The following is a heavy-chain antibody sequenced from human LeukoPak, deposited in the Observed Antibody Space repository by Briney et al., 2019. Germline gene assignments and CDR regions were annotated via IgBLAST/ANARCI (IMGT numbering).Heavy chain of an antibody. J-gene: IGHJ4*02. V-gene: IGHV3-23*01. CDR3: AKGTERYREVSSFDS. D-gene: IGHD3-10*01. Sequence: QPGGSLRLSCAASGFTFNTYTMNWVRQAPGKGLEWFSAISGRGDGTYYADFVKGRFTISRDNSKNTLFLQMNSLRVEDTATYYCAKGTERYREVSSFDSWGRGTLVAVSS. CDR2: ISGRGDGT. CDR1: GFTFNTYT.